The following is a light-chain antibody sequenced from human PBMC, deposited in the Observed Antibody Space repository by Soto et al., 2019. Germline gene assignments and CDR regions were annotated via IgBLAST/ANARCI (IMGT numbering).Light chain of an antibody. Sequence: QLVLTQPPAASGTPGQRVTISCSGSSSNIGSNTVNWYQQFPGTAPKLLIYNNNQRPSGVPDRFSGSKSGTSASLAISGLQSEDEADYFCAAWDDSLNVWVFGGGTKLTVL. V-gene: IGLV1-44*01. CDR2: NNN. CDR3: AAWDDSLNVWV. CDR1: SSNIGSNT. J-gene: IGLJ3*02.